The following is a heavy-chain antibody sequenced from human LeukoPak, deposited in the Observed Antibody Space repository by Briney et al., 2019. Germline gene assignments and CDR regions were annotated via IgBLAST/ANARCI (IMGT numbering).Heavy chain of an antibody. Sequence: GASVKVSCKASGYTFTSYYMHWVRQAPGQGLEWMGIINPSGGSTSYAQKFQGRVTMTRVMSTSTVYMELSSLRSEDAAVYYCASYGSGSYYNGPTAEYFQHWGQGTLVTVSS. D-gene: IGHD3-10*01. CDR3: ASYGSGSYYNGPTAEYFQH. V-gene: IGHV1-46*01. J-gene: IGHJ1*01. CDR2: INPSGGST. CDR1: GYTFTSYY.